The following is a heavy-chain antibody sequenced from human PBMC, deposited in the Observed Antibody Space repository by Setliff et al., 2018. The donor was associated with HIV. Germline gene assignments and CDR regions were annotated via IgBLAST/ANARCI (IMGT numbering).Heavy chain of an antibody. CDR2: ITSSGSAM. J-gene: IGHJ6*03. V-gene: IGHV3-48*03. D-gene: IGHD3-3*01. Sequence: GGSLRLSCVVSGFTFSSSEMNWVRQAPGKGLEWVSYITSSGSAMYYADSVKGRFTVSRDNAKNSLYLQMNSLRAEDTAVYYCARVVYDFWSGYYGPYYYYMDVWGKGTTVTVSS. CDR3: ARVVYDFWSGYYGPYYYYMDV. CDR1: GFTFSSSE.